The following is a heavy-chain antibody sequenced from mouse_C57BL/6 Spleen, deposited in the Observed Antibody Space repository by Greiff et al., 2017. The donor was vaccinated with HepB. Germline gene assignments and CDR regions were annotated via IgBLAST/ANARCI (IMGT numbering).Heavy chain of an antibody. CDR2: ISSGGDYI. V-gene: IGHV5-9-1*02. J-gene: IGHJ1*03. CDR3: TREITTVVDWYFDV. Sequence: EVMLVESGEGLVKPGGSLKLSCAASGFTFSSYAMSWVRQTPEKRLEWVAYISSGGDYIYYADTVKGRFTISRDNARNTLYLQMSSLKSEDTAMYYCTREITTVVDWYFDVWGTGTTVTVSS. CDR1: GFTFSSYA. D-gene: IGHD1-1*01.